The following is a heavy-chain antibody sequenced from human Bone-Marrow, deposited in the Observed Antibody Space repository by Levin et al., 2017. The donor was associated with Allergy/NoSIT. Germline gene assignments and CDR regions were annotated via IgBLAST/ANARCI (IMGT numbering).Heavy chain of an antibody. V-gene: IGHV1-2*02. J-gene: IGHJ6*02. CDR2: INPNSGGT. CDR1: GYTFNGYY. Sequence: VASVKVSCKASGYTFNGYYMHWVRQAPGQGLEWMGWINPNSGGTKYAQKFQGRVTMTRDTSISTAYMELSRLRSDDTAVYYCARDPGYGDYYYYYYGMDVWGQGTTVTVSS. D-gene: IGHD4-17*01. CDR3: ARDPGYGDYYYYYYGMDV.